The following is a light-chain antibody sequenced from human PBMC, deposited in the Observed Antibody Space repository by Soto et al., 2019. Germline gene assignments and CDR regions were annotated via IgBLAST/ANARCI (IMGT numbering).Light chain of an antibody. Sequence: QSALTQPPSASGSPGQSVSISCTGTSSDVGAYNFVSWYQQHPGKAPKLMIYEVNKRPSGVPDRFSGSKSGNTASLTVSGLQAEDGADYYCASHAGSTNLIFGGGTKLTVL. V-gene: IGLV2-8*01. CDR1: SSDVGAYNF. CDR3: ASHAGSTNLI. CDR2: EVN. J-gene: IGLJ2*01.